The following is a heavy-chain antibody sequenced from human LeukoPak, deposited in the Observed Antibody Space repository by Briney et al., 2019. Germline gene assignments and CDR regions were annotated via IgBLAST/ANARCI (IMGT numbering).Heavy chain of an antibody. CDR2: IIPIFGTA. V-gene: IGHV1-69*05. D-gene: IGHD2-2*01. CDR3: ARELLGYCSSTSCYGFDY. CDR1: GGTFSSYA. J-gene: IGHJ4*02. Sequence: ASVKVSCKASGGTFSSYAISWVRQAPGQGLEWMGGIIPIFGTASYAQKFQGRVTITTDESTSTAYMELSSLRSEDTAVYYCARELLGYCSSTSCYGFDYWGQGTLVTVSS.